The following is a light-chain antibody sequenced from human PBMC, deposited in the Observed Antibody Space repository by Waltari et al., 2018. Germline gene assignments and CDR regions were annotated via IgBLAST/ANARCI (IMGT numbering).Light chain of an antibody. V-gene: IGLV2-23*01. CDR1: SRDFGL. CDR2: EDN. J-gene: IGLJ3*02. CDR3: CSYAGPWV. Sequence: QSALTQPASVSGSPGQSVTISCTGTSRDFGLVSWYQQHPGKAPKLIIYEDNKRPSGVSDRFSGSKSGNTASLTISGLQAEDEADYHCCSYAGPWVFGGGTKLTVL.